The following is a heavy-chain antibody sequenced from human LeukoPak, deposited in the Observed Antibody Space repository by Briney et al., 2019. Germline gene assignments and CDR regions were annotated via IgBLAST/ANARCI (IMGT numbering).Heavy chain of an antibody. Sequence: GGFLRLSCTASGFSFSTSWMSWVRQTPGKGLEWVANIKKDGSEEYYVDSVKTRFTISRDNAKNSLYLQLNSLIVEDTAVYYCARLSTSVAGGDHWGQGTLVTVSS. V-gene: IGHV3-7*01. CDR1: GFSFSTSW. D-gene: IGHD6-19*01. CDR3: ARLSTSVAGGDH. CDR2: IKKDGSEE. J-gene: IGHJ4*02.